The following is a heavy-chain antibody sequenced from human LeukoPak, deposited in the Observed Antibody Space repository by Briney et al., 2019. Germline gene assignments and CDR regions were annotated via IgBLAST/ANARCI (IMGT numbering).Heavy chain of an antibody. CDR1: GFTFSSYA. CDR2: ISYDGSNK. Sequence: GGSLRLSCAASGFTFSSYAMHWVRQAPGKGLEWVAVISYDGSNKYYVDSVKGRFTISRDNSKNTLYLRMNSLRAEDTAVYYCARDGYFDYWGQGTLVTVSS. V-gene: IGHV3-30-3*01. J-gene: IGHJ4*02. CDR3: ARDGYFDY.